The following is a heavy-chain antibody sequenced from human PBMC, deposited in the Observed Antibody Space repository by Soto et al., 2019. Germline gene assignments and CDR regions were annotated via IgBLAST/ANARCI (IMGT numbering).Heavy chain of an antibody. D-gene: IGHD1-1*01. CDR1: GFTFSSYG. Sequence: GGSLRLSCAASGFTFSSYGMHWVRQAPGKGLEWVAVISYDGSNKYYADSVKGRFTISRDNSKNTLYLQMNSLRAEDTAVYYCAKVFTTSTGTTSADYWGQGT. V-gene: IGHV3-30*18. CDR3: AKVFTTSTGTTSADY. J-gene: IGHJ4*02. CDR2: ISYDGSNK.